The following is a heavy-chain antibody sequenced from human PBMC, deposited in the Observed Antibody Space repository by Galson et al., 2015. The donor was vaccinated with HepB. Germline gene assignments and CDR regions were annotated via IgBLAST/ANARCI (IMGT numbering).Heavy chain of an antibody. D-gene: IGHD5-12*01. V-gene: IGHV3-7*03. J-gene: IGHJ4*02. CDR3: ARLRGGYDFDY. Sequence: SLRLSCAASGFTFSTYWMTWVRQAPGKGLEWVANMNQDGTEKDYVDSVKGRFIISRDNAKSSLYFQMNSLRAEDTAVYYCARLRGGYDFDYWGQGTLVTVSS. CDR1: GFTFSTYW. CDR2: MNQDGTEK.